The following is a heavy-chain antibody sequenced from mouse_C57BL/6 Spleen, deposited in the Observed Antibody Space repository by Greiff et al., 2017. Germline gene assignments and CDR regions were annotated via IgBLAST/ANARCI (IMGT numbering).Heavy chain of an antibody. CDR1: GYTFTSYW. V-gene: IGHV1-52*01. Sequence: QVQLQQSGAELVRPGSSVKLSCKASGYTFTSYWMHWVKQRPIQGLEWIGNIDPSDSETHYNQKFKDKATLTVDKSSSTAYMQLSSLTSEDSAVYYCARRGDYSMVFDYWGQGTTLTVSS. D-gene: IGHD2-2*01. CDR2: IDPSDSET. CDR3: ARRGDYSMVFDY. J-gene: IGHJ2*01.